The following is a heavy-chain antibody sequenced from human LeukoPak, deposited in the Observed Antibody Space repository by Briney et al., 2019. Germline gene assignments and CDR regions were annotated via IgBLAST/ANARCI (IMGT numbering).Heavy chain of an antibody. J-gene: IGHJ3*02. D-gene: IGHD3-22*01. Sequence: GGSLRLSCAASGFTFRDYFMSWIRQAPGKGLEWIAYTNTAGNTIYYADSMKGRFTISRDNAKNSLYLQMNTLRAEDTAVYYCARATYDSSAVDAFDIWGQGTMVTVSP. CDR3: ARATYDSSAVDAFDI. CDR2: TNTAGNTI. CDR1: GFTFRDYF. V-gene: IGHV3-11*01.